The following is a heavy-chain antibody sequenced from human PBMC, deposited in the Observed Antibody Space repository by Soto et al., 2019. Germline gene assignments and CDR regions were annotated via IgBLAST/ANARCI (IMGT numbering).Heavy chain of an antibody. J-gene: IGHJ4*02. CDR2: IFSNDEK. CDR3: AWIQPDYDILTGYFYYFDY. CDR1: GFSLSNARMG. D-gene: IGHD3-9*01. Sequence: QVTLKESGPVLVKPTETLTLTCTVSGFSLSNARMGVSWIRQPPGKALEWLAHIFSNDEKSYSTSLKSRLTISKDTSKSQVVLTMTNMDPVDTATYYCAWIQPDYDILTGYFYYFDYWGQGTLVTVSS. V-gene: IGHV2-26*01.